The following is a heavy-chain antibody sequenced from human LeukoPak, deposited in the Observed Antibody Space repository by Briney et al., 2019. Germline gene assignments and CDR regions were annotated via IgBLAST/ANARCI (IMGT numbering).Heavy chain of an antibody. CDR2: IWYDGSNK. D-gene: IGHD2-15*01. Sequence: PGGSLRLSCAASGFTFSSYGMHWVRQAPGKGLEWVAVIWYDGSNKYYADSVKGRFTISRDNSKNTLYLQMNSLRAEDTAVYYCAKGSLVAVLGGSWGQGTLVTVSS. CDR1: GFTFSSYG. J-gene: IGHJ4*02. V-gene: IGHV3-33*06. CDR3: AKGSLVAVLGGS.